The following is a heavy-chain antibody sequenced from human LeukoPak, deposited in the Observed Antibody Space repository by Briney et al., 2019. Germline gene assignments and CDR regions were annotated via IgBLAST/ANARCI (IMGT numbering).Heavy chain of an antibody. CDR3: ARDSSGYDYSFDAFDI. CDR2: IYYSGST. J-gene: IGHJ3*02. V-gene: IGHV4-59*01. D-gene: IGHD5-12*01. Sequence: SETLSLTCTVSGGSISTYYWSWVRQPPGKGLKWIGYIYYSGSTNYNPSLKSRVTISVDTSKNQFSLKLSSVTAADTAVYYCARDSSGYDYSFDAFDIWGQGTMVTVSS. CDR1: GGSISTYY.